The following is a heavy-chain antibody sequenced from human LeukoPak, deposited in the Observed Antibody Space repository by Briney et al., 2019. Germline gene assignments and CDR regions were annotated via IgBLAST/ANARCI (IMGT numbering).Heavy chain of an antibody. Sequence: GGSLRLSCSASGFNFRDFAMHWVRQAPGKGLKYVSAISPNGGTTYSAASLKGRFTISRDNSKNTLYLQMSSLRTEDTALYYCVKDPGGTDGHWGQGNLVTVSS. CDR1: GFNFRDFA. CDR2: ISPNGGTT. V-gene: IGHV3-64D*09. CDR3: VKDPGGTDGH. J-gene: IGHJ1*01. D-gene: IGHD1-26*01.